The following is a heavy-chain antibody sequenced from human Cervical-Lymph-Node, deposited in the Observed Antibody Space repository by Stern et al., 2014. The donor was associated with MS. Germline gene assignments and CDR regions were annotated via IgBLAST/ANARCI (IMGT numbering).Heavy chain of an antibody. CDR2: VVPLFGAA. D-gene: IGHD3-16*01. CDR1: GDNFANYA. CDR3: ARGGKYIVPFGGGETNWFDP. V-gene: IGHV1-69*01. Sequence: QVQLVQSGAEVKKPGSSVKVSCKASGDNFANYAINWVRQAPGQGLEWMGGVVPLFGAANYAQNFQGRVTITADQSTATVSMDLSSLRSEDTAVYFCARGGKYIVPFGGGETNWFDPWGQGTLVTVSS. J-gene: IGHJ5*02.